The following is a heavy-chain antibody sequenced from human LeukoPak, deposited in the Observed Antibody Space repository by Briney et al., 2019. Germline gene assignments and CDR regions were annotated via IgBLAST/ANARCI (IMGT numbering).Heavy chain of an antibody. V-gene: IGHV4-59*01. D-gene: IGHD2-8*01. J-gene: IGHJ5*02. CDR2: ISYSGST. CDR1: GGSISSDY. Sequence: PSETLSLTCTVSGGSISSDYWNWIRQPPGKGLEWIGYISYSGSTNYNPALKGRVTITVDTSKNRFSLKLRSVTAADTAVYDCARDSVYATNWYDPWGQGTLVTVSS. CDR3: ARDSVYATNWYDP.